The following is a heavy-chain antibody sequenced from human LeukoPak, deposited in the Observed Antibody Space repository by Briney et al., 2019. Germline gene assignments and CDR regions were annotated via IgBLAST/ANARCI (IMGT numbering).Heavy chain of an antibody. D-gene: IGHD3-22*01. J-gene: IGHJ4*02. CDR2: IRSKAYGGTT. CDR1: GFTFGDYA. CDR3: TRGPRYYANGGYYCLDY. Sequence: QPGRSLRLSCTASGFTFGDYAMSWVRQAPGKGLEWVGFIRSKAYGGTTEYAASVKGRFTISRDDSKSIAYLQMNSLKTEDTAVYYCTRGPRYYANGGYYCLDYWGQGTLVTVSS. V-gene: IGHV3-49*04.